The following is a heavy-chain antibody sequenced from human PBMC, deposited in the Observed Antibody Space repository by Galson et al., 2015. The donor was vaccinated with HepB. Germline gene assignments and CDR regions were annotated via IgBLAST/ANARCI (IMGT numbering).Heavy chain of an antibody. J-gene: IGHJ3*01. Sequence: SLRLSCAASGFNVNINFISWVRQAPGKGLEWISVIYSGGASKYSDAVKGRFTASRDDSKNTVFLEMNGLRVDDTAVYYCARMGGGYMASINVWGQGTLVTVSS. D-gene: IGHD5-12*01. CDR1: GFNVNINF. V-gene: IGHV3-53*01. CDR3: ARMGGGYMASINV. CDR2: IYSGGAS.